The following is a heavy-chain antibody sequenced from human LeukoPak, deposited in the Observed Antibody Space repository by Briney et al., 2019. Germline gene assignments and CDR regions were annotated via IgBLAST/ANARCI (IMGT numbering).Heavy chain of an antibody. D-gene: IGHD3-3*01. CDR2: IYSGGST. J-gene: IGHJ4*02. V-gene: IGHV3-53*01. Sequence: PGGSLRLSCAASGFTVSSNYMSWVRQAPGKGLEWVSVIYSGGSTYYADSVKGRFTISRDNSKNTLYLQMNSLRAEDTAVYYCARKDRYYTLWSNYYVIDYWGQGTLVTVSS. CDR1: GFTVSSNY. CDR3: ARKDRYYTLWSNYYVIDY.